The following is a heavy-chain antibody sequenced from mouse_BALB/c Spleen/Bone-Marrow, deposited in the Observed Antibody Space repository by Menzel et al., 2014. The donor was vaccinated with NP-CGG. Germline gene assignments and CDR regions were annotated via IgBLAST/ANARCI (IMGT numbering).Heavy chain of an antibody. D-gene: IGHD2-14*01. J-gene: IGHJ4*01. Sequence: VQLKQSGAELVRPGASVKISCKAFGYTFTNHHINWVQQRPGQGLDWIGYINPYNDYTSYNQKFKGKATLTVDKSSSTAYMELSSPTSEDSAVYYCARRYRYDGLGNYAMDYWGQGTSVTVSS. V-gene: IGHV1S45*01. CDR1: GYTFTNHH. CDR2: INPYNDYT. CDR3: ARRYRYDGLGNYAMDY.